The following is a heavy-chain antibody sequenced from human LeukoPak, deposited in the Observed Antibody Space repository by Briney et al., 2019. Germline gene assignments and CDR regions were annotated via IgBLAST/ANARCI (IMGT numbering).Heavy chain of an antibody. J-gene: IGHJ4*02. V-gene: IGHV1-18*01. Sequence: ASVKVSCKASGHTFTSYGISWVRQAPGQGLEWMGWISGYNGNTIYAQKLQGRVSMTTDTSTSTAYMDLRSLRSDDTAVYYCARDYCNNPTCHTREFDYWGQGTLVTVSS. CDR1: GHTFTSYG. CDR2: ISGYNGNT. CDR3: ARDYCNNPTCHTREFDY. D-gene: IGHD2-21*02.